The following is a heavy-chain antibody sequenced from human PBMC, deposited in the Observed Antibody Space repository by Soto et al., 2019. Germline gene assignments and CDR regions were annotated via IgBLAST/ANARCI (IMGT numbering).Heavy chain of an antibody. J-gene: IGHJ2*01. D-gene: IGHD1-26*01. CDR2: LTYDGSKN. V-gene: IGHV3-30*18. Sequence: QVQLVESGGGVVQPGRSLRLSCTASGFTLSSYGMHWVRQAPGKGLEWVTVLTYDGSKNYYADSVKGRFTTSRDNSTNTLYLQMNSLRAEDKAVYYCAKDQGMWDWYFDLWGRGTLVTVSS. CDR1: GFTLSSYG. CDR3: AKDQGMWDWYFDL.